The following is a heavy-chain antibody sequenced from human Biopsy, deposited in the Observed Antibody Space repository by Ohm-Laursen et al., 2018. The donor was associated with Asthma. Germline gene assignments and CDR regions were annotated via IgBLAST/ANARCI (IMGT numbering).Heavy chain of an antibody. Sequence: SVKVSCKPSGGTFSSYAISWVRQAPGQGLEWMGGIIPIFGTANYAQKFQGRVTITADESTSTAYMELSSLRSEDTAVYYCARDPHNSYLASLRTKFNYYYYGMDVWGQGTTVTVSS. CDR2: IIPIFGTA. D-gene: IGHD1-7*01. CDR3: ARDPHNSYLASLRTKFNYYYYGMDV. CDR1: GGTFSSYA. V-gene: IGHV1-69*13. J-gene: IGHJ6*02.